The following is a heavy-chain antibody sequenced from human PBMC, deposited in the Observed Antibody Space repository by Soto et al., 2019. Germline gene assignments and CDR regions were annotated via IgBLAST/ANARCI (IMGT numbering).Heavy chain of an antibody. J-gene: IGHJ4*02. V-gene: IGHV3-30-3*01. CDR1: GFTFSTYA. Sequence: GGSLRLSCAASGFTFSTYAFHWVRQAPGKGLEWVAVISYDGSNKYYADSVKGRFTVSRDNSKNRLYLRMNSLRLDDTAVYYCARNPNNDDILTGYYPYYFDYWDQGSLVTVSS. D-gene: IGHD3-9*01. CDR3: ARNPNNDDILTGYYPYYFDY. CDR2: ISYDGSNK.